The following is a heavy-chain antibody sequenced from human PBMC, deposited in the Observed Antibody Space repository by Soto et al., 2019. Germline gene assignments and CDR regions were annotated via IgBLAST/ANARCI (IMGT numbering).Heavy chain of an antibody. D-gene: IGHD2-2*02. J-gene: IGHJ5*02. V-gene: IGHV3-11*06. CDR3: AKEVPGAINWFDP. CDR1: GFTFSDYY. Sequence: QVQLVESGGGLVKPGGSLRLSCAASGFTFSDYYMSWIRQAPGKGLEWVAYISGSRSHTNYADSVKGRFTISRDNAKNSLYLQMNSLRAEDTAVYYCAKEVPGAINWFDPWGQGTLVTVSS. CDR2: ISGSRSHT.